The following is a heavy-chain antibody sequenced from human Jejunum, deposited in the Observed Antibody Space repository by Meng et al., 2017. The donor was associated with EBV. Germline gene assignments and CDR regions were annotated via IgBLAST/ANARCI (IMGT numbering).Heavy chain of an antibody. J-gene: IGHJ4*02. CDR1: GGSISSSSYY. D-gene: IGHD1-26*01. CDR3: ARQGPSGRTFDY. Sequence: QLQLQESGPGLVKPSETLSLTCPVSGGSISSSSYYWGWIRQPPGKGLEWIGTYYNSGSTYYNPSLKSRVTISVDTSKNQFSLKLISVTAADTAAYYCARQGPSGRTFDYWGQGTLVTVSS. CDR2: YYNSGST. V-gene: IGHV4-39*01.